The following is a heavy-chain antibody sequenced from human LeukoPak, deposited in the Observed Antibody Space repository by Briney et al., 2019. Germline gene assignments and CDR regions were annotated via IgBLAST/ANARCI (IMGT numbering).Heavy chain of an antibody. CDR2: IYYSGST. J-gene: IGHJ5*02. Sequence: SQTLSLTCTVSGGSISSGGYYWSWIRQPPGKGLEWIGYIYYSGSTYYNPSLKSRVTISVDTSKNQFSLKLSSATAADTAVYYCARDLRGYSYGYGNWFDPWGQGTLVTVSS. CDR1: GGSISSGGYY. CDR3: ARDLRGYSYGYGNWFDP. D-gene: IGHD5-18*01. V-gene: IGHV4-31*03.